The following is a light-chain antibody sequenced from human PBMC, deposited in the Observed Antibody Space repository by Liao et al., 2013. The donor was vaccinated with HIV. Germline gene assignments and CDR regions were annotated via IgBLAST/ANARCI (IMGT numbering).Light chain of an antibody. CDR3: QVWDSSINFV. CDR2: YDS. CDR1: YIGNKG. V-gene: IGLV3-21*01. Sequence: SYVLTQPPSVSVAPGKTASITCGGNYIGNKGVYWYQQKPGQAPVMVISYDSDRPSGIPERFSGSNSGNTATLTISGTQAMDEADYYCQVWDSSINFVFGPGTKVTVL. J-gene: IGLJ1*01.